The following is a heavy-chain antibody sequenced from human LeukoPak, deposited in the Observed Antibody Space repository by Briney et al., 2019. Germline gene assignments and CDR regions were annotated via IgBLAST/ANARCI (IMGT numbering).Heavy chain of an antibody. J-gene: IGHJ4*02. CDR2: TYYRSKWYN. CDR1: GDSVSSNSAA. CDR3: ARDYYGSGSTSPHSFDY. D-gene: IGHD3-10*01. V-gene: IGHV6-1*01. Sequence: SQTLSLTCAISGDSVSSNSAAWNWIRQSPSRGLEWLGRTYYRSKWYNDYAVSVKSRITINPDTSKNQFSLQLNSVTPEDTAVYYCARDYYGSGSTSPHSFDYWGQGTLVTVSS.